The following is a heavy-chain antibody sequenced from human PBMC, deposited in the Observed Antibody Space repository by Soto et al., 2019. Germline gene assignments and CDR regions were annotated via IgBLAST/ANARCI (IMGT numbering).Heavy chain of an antibody. Sequence: GECLRLSCAASEFIFRKHWMSWVRQAPGKGLEWVANIKEDGSEKYYVDSVKGRFTISRDNAKNSLYLQMNSLRDEDTAVYYCASHSNWRFEYWGQGT. V-gene: IGHV3-7*01. J-gene: IGHJ4*02. CDR2: IKEDGSEK. D-gene: IGHD3-3*01. CDR3: ASHSNWRFEY. CDR1: EFIFRKHW.